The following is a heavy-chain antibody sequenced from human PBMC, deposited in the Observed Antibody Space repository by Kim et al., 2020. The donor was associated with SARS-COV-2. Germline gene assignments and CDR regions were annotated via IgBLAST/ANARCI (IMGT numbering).Heavy chain of an antibody. J-gene: IGHJ6*01. D-gene: IGHD2-2*01. CDR1: GGSISSYY. CDR3: ARDRSIVVVPAASRDYYYG. Sequence: SETLSLTCTVSGGSISSYYLSWIRQPPGKGLEWIGYIYYSGSTNYNPSLKSRVTISVDTSKNQFSLKLSSVTAADTAVYYCARDRSIVVVPAASRDYYYG. V-gene: IGHV4-59*01. CDR2: IYYSGST.